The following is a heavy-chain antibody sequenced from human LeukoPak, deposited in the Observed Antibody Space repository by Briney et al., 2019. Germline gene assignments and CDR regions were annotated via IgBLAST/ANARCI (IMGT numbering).Heavy chain of an antibody. J-gene: IGHJ6*03. CDR1: GGSISSYY. CDR3: ARGSSSSGLYYYYYMDV. CDR2: IYYSGST. V-gene: IGHV4-59*01. D-gene: IGHD6-6*01. Sequence: SETLSLTCTVSGGSISSYYWSWIRQPPGKGLEWIGYIYYSGSTNYNPCLKSRVTISVDTSKNQFSLKVSSVTAADTAVYYCARGSSSSGLYYYYYMDVWGKGTTVTVSS.